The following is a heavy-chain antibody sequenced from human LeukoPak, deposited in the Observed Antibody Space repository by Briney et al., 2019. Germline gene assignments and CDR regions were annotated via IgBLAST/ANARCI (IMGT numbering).Heavy chain of an antibody. V-gene: IGHV4-39*01. CDR1: GGSISSSSYY. D-gene: IGHD2-21*01. Sequence: SETLSLTCTVSGGSISSSSYYWGWIRQPPGKGLEWIGSIYYSGSTYYNPSLKSRVTISVDTSKNQFSLKLSSVTAADTAVYYCARHLHIVVVIAHMDVWGKGTTVTVSS. J-gene: IGHJ6*03. CDR3: ARHLHIVVVIAHMDV. CDR2: IYYSGST.